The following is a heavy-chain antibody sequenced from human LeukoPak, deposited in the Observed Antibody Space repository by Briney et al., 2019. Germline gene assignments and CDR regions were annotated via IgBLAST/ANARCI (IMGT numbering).Heavy chain of an antibody. CDR2: IWYDGSNK. CDR1: GFTFSSYG. Sequence: GGSLRLSCAASGFTFSSYGMHWVRQAPGKGLEWVALIWYDGSNKYYADSVSGRFTISRDNSKNTLYLQMDSLRAEDTAMYYCARDLGYRYGDPFDYWGQGTLVTVSS. D-gene: IGHD5-18*01. V-gene: IGHV3-33*01. J-gene: IGHJ4*02. CDR3: ARDLGYRYGDPFDY.